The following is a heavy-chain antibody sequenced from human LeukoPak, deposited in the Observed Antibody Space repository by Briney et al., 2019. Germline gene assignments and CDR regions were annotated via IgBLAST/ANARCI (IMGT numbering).Heavy chain of an antibody. CDR1: GYTFTSYY. D-gene: IGHD4-17*01. CDR2: VNPSGGRT. V-gene: IGHV1-46*01. Sequence: ASVKVSFKASGYTFTSYYMHWVRQAPGQGLEWMGVVNPSGGRTTYAQKFQGRFTMTRDTSTSTVYMELSRLRSEDTAVYYCARGDSYGDFEAGYWGQGTLVTVSS. J-gene: IGHJ4*02. CDR3: ARGDSYGDFEAGY.